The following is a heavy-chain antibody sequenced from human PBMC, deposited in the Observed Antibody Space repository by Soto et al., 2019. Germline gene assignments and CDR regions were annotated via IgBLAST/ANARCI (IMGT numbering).Heavy chain of an antibody. CDR2: ISISSSDR. J-gene: IGHJ4*02. D-gene: IGHD5-18*01. CDR3: ARALRDSYDPDPYYFYY. CDR1: GFTLRTYT. Sequence: GGSLRVSCAASGFTLRTYTMNWVRQAPGKGLEWVSSISISSSDRYYADSVRGRFTISRDNAKNALYLQMNSLRAEDTAVYYCARALRDSYDPDPYYFYYWGQGTLVTVSS. V-gene: IGHV3-21*04.